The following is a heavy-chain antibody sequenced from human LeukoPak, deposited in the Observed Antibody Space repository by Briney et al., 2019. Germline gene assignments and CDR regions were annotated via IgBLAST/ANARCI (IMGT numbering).Heavy chain of an antibody. J-gene: IGHJ5*02. CDR1: GFSFSSYW. D-gene: IGHD5-24*01. V-gene: IGHV3-7*01. Sequence: GGSLRLSCAASGFSFSSYWMSWVRQALGKGLEWVANMKRDGSEKYYVDSVKGRFTISRDNAKNSLFLQMNSLRAEATAVYSCARGRDWFDTWGQGTLVTVSS. CDR3: ARGRDWFDT. CDR2: MKRDGSEK.